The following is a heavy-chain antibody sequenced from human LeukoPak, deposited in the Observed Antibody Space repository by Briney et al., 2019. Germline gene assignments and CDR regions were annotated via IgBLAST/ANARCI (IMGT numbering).Heavy chain of an antibody. D-gene: IGHD2-15*01. CDR1: GFTFSSYS. J-gene: IGHJ4*02. V-gene: IGHV3-21*01. CDR3: AREFCSDGTCYWSFDF. Sequence: GGSLRLSCAASGFTFSSYSINWVRQAPGKGLEGVSSISESSNYTYYADSVKGRFTISRDNAKNSLYPQMNSLRAEDTALYYCAREFCSDGTCYWSFDFWGQGTLVTVSS. CDR2: ISESSNYT.